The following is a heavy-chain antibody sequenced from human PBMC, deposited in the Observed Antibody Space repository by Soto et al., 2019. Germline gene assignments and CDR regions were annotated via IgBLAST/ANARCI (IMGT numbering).Heavy chain of an antibody. Sequence: NPWETLSLTCAVYGGSFSGYYWSWIRQPPGKGLEWIGEINHSGSTNYNPSLKSRVTISVDTSKNQFSLKLSSVTAADTAVYYCARGGNYYYGSGSYYTGTDFDYWGQGALVTVSS. D-gene: IGHD3-10*01. V-gene: IGHV4-34*01. CDR1: GGSFSGYY. CDR3: ARGGNYYYGSGSYYTGTDFDY. J-gene: IGHJ4*02. CDR2: INHSGST.